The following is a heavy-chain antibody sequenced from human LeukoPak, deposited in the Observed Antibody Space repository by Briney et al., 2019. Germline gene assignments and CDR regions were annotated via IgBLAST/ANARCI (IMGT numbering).Heavy chain of an antibody. CDR2: IYISGST. CDR1: GGSISSGSYY. CDR3: SRSGKSDFDY. D-gene: IGHD1-14*01. Sequence: SQALSLTCTVSGGSISSGSYYWSWIRQPAGKGLEWIGRIYISGSTDYNPSLKSRVTISLDTSKNQFSLKLISVTAADTAVYFCSRSGKSDFDYWGQGTLVTVSS. J-gene: IGHJ4*02. V-gene: IGHV4-61*02.